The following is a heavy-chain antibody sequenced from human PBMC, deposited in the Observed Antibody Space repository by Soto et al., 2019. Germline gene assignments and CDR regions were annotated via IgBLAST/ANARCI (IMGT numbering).Heavy chain of an antibody. V-gene: IGHV4-31*03. CDR2: LYYRGST. J-gene: IGHJ6*02. Sequence: QVQLQESGPGLVKPSQTLSLTCTVSGGSISSGGYYWNWIRQHPGKSLEWIGCLYYRGSTYYNPSLKCRLTITVDTSKRQFSLKLSSVTAADTAVYYCARASYSGYSVYYDYGIDVWGQGPKVTVSS. CDR3: ARASYSGYSVYYDYGIDV. CDR1: GGSISSGGYY. D-gene: IGHD5-12*01.